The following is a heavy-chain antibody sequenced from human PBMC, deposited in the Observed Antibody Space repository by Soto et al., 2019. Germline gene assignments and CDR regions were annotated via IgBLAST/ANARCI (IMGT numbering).Heavy chain of an antibody. CDR1: GITFSDHY. CDR2: TRNKANSYTT. Sequence: EVQLVESGGGLVQPGGSLRLSCAASGITFSDHYMDWVRQAPGKGLEWVGRTRNKANSYTTEYAASVKGRFTISRDDSKNSLYLQMNSLKTEDTAVYYCASLIGYCSGGSCFLDGMDVWGQGTTVTVSS. J-gene: IGHJ6*02. V-gene: IGHV3-72*01. CDR3: ASLIGYCSGGSCFLDGMDV. D-gene: IGHD2-15*01.